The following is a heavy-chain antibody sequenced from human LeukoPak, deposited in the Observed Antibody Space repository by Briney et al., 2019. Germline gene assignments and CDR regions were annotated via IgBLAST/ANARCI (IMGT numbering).Heavy chain of an antibody. Sequence: SETLSLTCTVSGGSISSYYWSWIRQPPGKGLEWIGYIYYSGSTNYNPSLKSRVTISVDTSKNQFSLKLSSVTAADTAVYYCAREGTYYYYMDVWGKGTTVTVSS. V-gene: IGHV4-59*01. CDR2: IYYSGST. CDR1: GGSISSYY. CDR3: AREGTYYYYMDV. D-gene: IGHD1-7*01. J-gene: IGHJ6*03.